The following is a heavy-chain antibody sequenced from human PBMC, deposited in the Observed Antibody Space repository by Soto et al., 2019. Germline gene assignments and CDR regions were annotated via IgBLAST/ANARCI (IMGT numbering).Heavy chain of an antibody. CDR1: GGSISSGGYS. CDR2: IYHSGST. J-gene: IGHJ5*02. Sequence: PSETLSLTCAVSGGSISSGGYSWSWIRQPPGKGLEWIGYIYHSGSTYYNPSLKSRVTISVDTSKNQFSLKLSSVTAADTAVYYCARGYYDSSGYYNWFDPWGQGTMVTVSS. V-gene: IGHV4-30-2*01. CDR3: ARGYYDSSGYYNWFDP. D-gene: IGHD3-22*01.